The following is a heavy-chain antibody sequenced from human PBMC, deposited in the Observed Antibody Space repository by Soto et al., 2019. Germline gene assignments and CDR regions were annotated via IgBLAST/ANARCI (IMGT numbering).Heavy chain of an antibody. D-gene: IGHD6-19*01. CDR3: ARGRRVHSSGWSGYYYYGMDV. J-gene: IGHJ6*02. Sequence: QVQLQQWGAGLLKPSETLSLTCAVYGGSFSGYYWSWIRQPPGKGLEWIGEINHSGSTNYNPSLKSRVTISVDTSKNQFSLKLSSVTAADTAVYYCARGRRVHSSGWSGYYYYGMDVWGQGTTVTVSS. CDR1: GGSFSGYY. CDR2: INHSGST. V-gene: IGHV4-34*01.